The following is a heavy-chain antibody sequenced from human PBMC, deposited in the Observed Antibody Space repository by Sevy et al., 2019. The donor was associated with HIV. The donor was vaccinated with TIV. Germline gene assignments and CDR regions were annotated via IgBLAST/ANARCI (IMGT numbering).Heavy chain of an antibody. J-gene: IGHJ4*02. CDR2: ISTSSSYT. CDR1: GFTFSDYY. V-gene: IGHV3-11*06. D-gene: IGHD6-19*01. Sequence: GGSLRLSCAASGFTFSDYYMSWIRQAPGKGLEWVSYISTSSSYTNYADSVKGRFTISRDNAKSSLYLHMNSLRAEDTAVYYWSRARYTSGWGYFDYWGQGTLVTVSS. CDR3: SRARYTSGWGYFDY.